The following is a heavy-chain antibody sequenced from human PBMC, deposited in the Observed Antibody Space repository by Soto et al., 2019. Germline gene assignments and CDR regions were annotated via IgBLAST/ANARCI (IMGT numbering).Heavy chain of an antibody. CDR3: ARALLSSCSGGSCYPYYFDY. CDR1: GFTFSSYS. Sequence: GGSMRLSCAASGFTFSSYSMNWVRQAPGKGLEWVSSISSSSSYIYYADSVKGRFTISRDNAKNSLYLQMNSLRAEDTAVYYCARALLSSCSGGSCYPYYFDYWGQGTLVTVSS. D-gene: IGHD2-15*01. CDR2: ISSSSSYI. V-gene: IGHV3-21*01. J-gene: IGHJ4*02.